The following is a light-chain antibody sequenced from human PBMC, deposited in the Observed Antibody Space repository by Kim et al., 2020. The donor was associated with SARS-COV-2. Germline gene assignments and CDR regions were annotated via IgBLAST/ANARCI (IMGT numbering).Light chain of an antibody. Sequence: QSVLTQSSSASASLASSVKLTCTLSSGHSSYIIAWHQQQPGKAPRYLMKLEGSGNYNKGSGVPDRFSGSSSGADRYLTISNLQSEDEADYYCETWDSNTRVFGGGTQLTVL. CDR2: LEGSGNY. CDR1: SGHSSYI. J-gene: IGLJ3*02. CDR3: ETWDSNTRV. V-gene: IGLV4-60*03.